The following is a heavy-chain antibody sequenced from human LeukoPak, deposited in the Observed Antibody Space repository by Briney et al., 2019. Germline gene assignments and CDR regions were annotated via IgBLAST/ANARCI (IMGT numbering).Heavy chain of an antibody. CDR3: ARGDQDFDF. CDR2: VYYRSKWSK. V-gene: IGHV6-1*01. CDR1: GDSVSSKSV. J-gene: IGHJ4*02. Sequence: SQALSLTCGISGDSVSSKSVWNWIRQSPSRGLEWLGRVYYRSKWSKNYAVSVKSRITINPDTSTNQFSLQLSSVTAEDTAVYYCARGDQDFDFWGQGTLVTVSS. D-gene: IGHD5-24*01.